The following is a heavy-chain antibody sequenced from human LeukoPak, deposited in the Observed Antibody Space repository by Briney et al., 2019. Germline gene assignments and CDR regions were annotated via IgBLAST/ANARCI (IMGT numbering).Heavy chain of an antibody. CDR3: ARGNGWSGLAGMDV. J-gene: IGHJ6*02. Sequence: SGTVSLTCAVSGGSISSSNWWSWVRQPPGKGLEWIGEIYHSGSTNYNPSLKSRVTISVDTSKNQFSLKLSSVTAADTAVYYCARGNGWSGLAGMDVWGQGTTVTVSS. CDR1: GGSISSSNW. V-gene: IGHV4-4*02. CDR2: IYHSGST. D-gene: IGHD3-3*01.